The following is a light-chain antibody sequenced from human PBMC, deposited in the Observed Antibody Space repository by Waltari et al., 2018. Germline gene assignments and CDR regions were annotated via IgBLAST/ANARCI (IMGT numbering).Light chain of an antibody. J-gene: IGLJ2*01. Sequence: QSALTQPASVSGSPGQSIPIPCTGPSRDVGGYNYVSWSQQHPGKAPKLMIYAVSKRPSGVSNRFSGAKSGNTASLTISGLQAEDEADYYCSSYTSSSTPSVVFGGGTKLTVL. CDR1: SRDVGGYNY. CDR2: AVS. CDR3: SSYTSSSTPSVV. V-gene: IGLV2-14*01.